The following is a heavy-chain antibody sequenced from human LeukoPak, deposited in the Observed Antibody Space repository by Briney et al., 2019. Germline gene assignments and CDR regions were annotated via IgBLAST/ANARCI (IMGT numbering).Heavy chain of an antibody. J-gene: IGHJ4*02. V-gene: IGHV3-30*12. Sequence: PGGSLRLSCAASGFTFSNYGMHWVRQAPDKGLEWVAFLQNHGGDIHYADSVKGRFTISRDNSKNTLYLQMNSLRAEDTAVYYCARWYCTSSSCYYDYWGQGTLVTVSS. CDR2: LQNHGGDI. D-gene: IGHD2-2*01. CDR1: GFTFSNYG. CDR3: ARWYCTSSSCYYDY.